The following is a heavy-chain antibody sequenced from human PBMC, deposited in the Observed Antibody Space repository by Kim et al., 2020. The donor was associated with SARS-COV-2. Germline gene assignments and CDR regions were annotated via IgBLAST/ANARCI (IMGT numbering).Heavy chain of an antibody. V-gene: IGHV4-59*01. Sequence: SETLSLTCTVSGGSISSYYWSWIRQPPGKGLEWIGYIYYSGSTNYNPSLKSRVTISVDTSKNQFSLKLSSVTAADTAVYYCARVPSMRAGYYYYGMDVWGQGTTVTVSS. J-gene: IGHJ6*02. CDR1: GGSISSYY. CDR3: ARVPSMRAGYYYYGMDV. D-gene: IGHD3-22*01. CDR2: IYYSGST.